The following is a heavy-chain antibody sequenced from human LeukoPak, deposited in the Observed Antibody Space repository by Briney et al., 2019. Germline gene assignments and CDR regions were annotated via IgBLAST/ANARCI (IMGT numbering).Heavy chain of an antibody. Sequence: GGSLRLSCAASGFTFSSYAMSWVRQAPGKGLEWVSAISGSGGSTYYADSVKGRFTISRDNSKNTLYLQMNSLRAEDTTVYYCAKGRPRYFDWLPFDYWGQGTLVTVSS. CDR3: AKGRPRYFDWLPFDY. CDR2: ISGSGGST. J-gene: IGHJ4*02. CDR1: GFTFSSYA. V-gene: IGHV3-23*01. D-gene: IGHD3-9*01.